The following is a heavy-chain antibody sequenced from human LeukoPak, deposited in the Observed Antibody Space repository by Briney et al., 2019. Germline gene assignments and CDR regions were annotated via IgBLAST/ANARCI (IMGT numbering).Heavy chain of an antibody. J-gene: IGHJ5*02. Sequence: GRSLRLSCAASGFTFSSYAMSWVRQAPGKGLEWVSTIRGSGGSTYYADSVKGRFTISRDNSKNTLYLQMNSLRAEDTAVYYCAKDRDVLRFLEWLFVPWFDPWGQGTLVTVSS. CDR2: IRGSGGST. CDR3: AKDRDVLRFLEWLFVPWFDP. CDR1: GFTFSSYA. V-gene: IGHV3-23*01. D-gene: IGHD3-3*01.